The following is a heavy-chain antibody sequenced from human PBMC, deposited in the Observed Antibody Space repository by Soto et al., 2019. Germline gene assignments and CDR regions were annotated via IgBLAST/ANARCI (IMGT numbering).Heavy chain of an antibody. D-gene: IGHD3-3*01. CDR2: ISGSGGST. Sequence: PGGSLRLSCAASGFTFSSDSMSWVRQAPGKGLEWVSAISGSGGSTYYADSVKGRFTISRDNSKNTLYLQMNSLRAEDTAVYYCAKDQSAIFGVVIIDYFDYWGQGTLVTVPQ. J-gene: IGHJ4*02. CDR3: AKDQSAIFGVVIIDYFDY. CDR1: GFTFSSDS. V-gene: IGHV3-23*01.